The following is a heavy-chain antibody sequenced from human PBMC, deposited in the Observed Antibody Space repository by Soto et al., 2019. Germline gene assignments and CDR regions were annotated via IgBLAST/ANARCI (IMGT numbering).Heavy chain of an antibody. CDR1: GYTFTGYY. D-gene: IGHD4-17*01. J-gene: IGHJ4*02. CDR3: ARDPYYGDPYYFDY. Sequence: ASVKVSCKASGYTFTGYYMHWVRQAPGQGLEWMGWINPNSGGTNYAQKFQGWVTMTRDTSISTAYMELSRLRSDDTAVYYCARDPYYGDPYYFDYWGQGTLVTVSS. V-gene: IGHV1-2*04. CDR2: INPNSGGT.